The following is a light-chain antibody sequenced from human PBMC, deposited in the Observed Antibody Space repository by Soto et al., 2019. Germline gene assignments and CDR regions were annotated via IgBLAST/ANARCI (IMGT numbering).Light chain of an antibody. Sequence: EIVLTQSPGTLSLSPGERATLSCRASQSVSNNYLAWYQQKPGQAPRLLIYGASNRATGIPDRFSGSGSGTDFTLTISILEPDDFTVYYCQQYGSSGTFGQGTKVEIK. CDR3: QQYGSSGT. CDR2: GAS. J-gene: IGKJ1*01. CDR1: QSVSNNY. V-gene: IGKV3-20*01.